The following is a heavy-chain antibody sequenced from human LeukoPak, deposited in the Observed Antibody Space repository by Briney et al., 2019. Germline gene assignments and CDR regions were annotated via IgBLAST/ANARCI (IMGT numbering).Heavy chain of an antibody. J-gene: IGHJ1*01. D-gene: IGHD2-21*02. CDR3: ARSVVTATPHYFQH. CDR1: GFTFNSYA. CDR2: ISYDGSNK. V-gene: IGHV3-30*04. Sequence: GGSLRLSCAASGFTFNSYAMHWVRQAPGEGLEWVAVISYDGSNKNYADSVRGRFTISRDNSKNTLYLQMNSLSAEDTAVYYCARSVVTATPHYFQHWGQGTLVTVPS.